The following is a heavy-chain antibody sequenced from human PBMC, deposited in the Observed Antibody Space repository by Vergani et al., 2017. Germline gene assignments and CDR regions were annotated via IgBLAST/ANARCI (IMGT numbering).Heavy chain of an antibody. CDR2: ISWNSGSI. CDR3: VKAMGGSLYYYFMDV. J-gene: IGHJ6*03. Sequence: EVHLVESGGGLVQPGRSLRLSCAASGFTFDDYAMHWVRQAPGKGLEWVSGISWNSGSIGYADSVKGRFTISRDNAKNSLYLQMNSLRAAYTALYYCVKAMGGSLYYYFMDVWGKGTTVTVSS. D-gene: IGHD5-12*01. V-gene: IGHV3-9*01. CDR1: GFTFDDYA.